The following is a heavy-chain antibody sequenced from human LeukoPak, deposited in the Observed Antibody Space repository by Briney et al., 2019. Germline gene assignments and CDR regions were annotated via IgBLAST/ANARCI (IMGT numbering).Heavy chain of an antibody. CDR3: ARDSYSSSWPDAFDI. CDR1: GFTFSSYA. J-gene: IGHJ3*02. Sequence: GGSLRLSCAASGFTFSSYAMHWVRQAPGKGLEWVVVISYDGSSKYYADSVKGRFTISRDNSKNTLYLQMNSLRAEDTAVYYCARDSYSSSWPDAFDIWGQGTMVTVSS. D-gene: IGHD6-13*01. V-gene: IGHV3-30-3*01. CDR2: ISYDGSSK.